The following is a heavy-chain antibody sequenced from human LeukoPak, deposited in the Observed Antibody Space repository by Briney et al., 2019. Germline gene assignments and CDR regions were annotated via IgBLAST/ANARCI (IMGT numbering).Heavy chain of an antibody. D-gene: IGHD3-9*01. CDR3: ARLHYDVLTGPFDY. Sequence: GGSLRLSCAASGFTVSSNYMSWVRQAPGKGLEWVSIIYSGGATFYADSVKGRFTISRETSKNTLWLQMNSLRAEDTAVYYCARLHYDVLTGPFDYWGQGTLVTVSS. CDR2: IYSGGAT. CDR1: GFTVSSNY. V-gene: IGHV3-66*04. J-gene: IGHJ4*02.